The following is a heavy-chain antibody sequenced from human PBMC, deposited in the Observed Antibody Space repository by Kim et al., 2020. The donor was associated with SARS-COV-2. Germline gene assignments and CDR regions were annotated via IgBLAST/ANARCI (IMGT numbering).Heavy chain of an antibody. V-gene: IGHV4-34*01. CDR1: GGSFSGYY. CDR2: INHSGST. Sequence: SETLSLTCAVYGGSFSGYYWSWIRQPPGKGLEWIGEINHSGSTNYNPSLKSRVTISVDTSKNQFSLKLSSVTAADTAVYYCASRDSGGKKGYYYGMDVWGQGTTVTVSS. J-gene: IGHJ6*02. CDR3: ASRDSGGKKGYYYGMDV. D-gene: IGHD2-15*01.